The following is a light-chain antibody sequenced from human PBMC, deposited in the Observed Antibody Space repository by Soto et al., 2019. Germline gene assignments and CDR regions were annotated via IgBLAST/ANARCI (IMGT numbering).Light chain of an antibody. Sequence: IQMTQSPSSMSASVGDRVTITCRASQDIGNDLGWYQQKPGKAPRLLISTASTLESGVPARFSGSGSGTHVILTISSLQPEDFATYFCLQDYNFPRTFGQGTQVEI. CDR2: TAS. CDR3: LQDYNFPRT. J-gene: IGKJ1*01. CDR1: QDIGND. V-gene: IGKV1-6*01.